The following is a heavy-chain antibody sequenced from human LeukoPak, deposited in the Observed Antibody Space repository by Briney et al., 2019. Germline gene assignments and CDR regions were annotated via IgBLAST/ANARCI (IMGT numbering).Heavy chain of an antibody. D-gene: IGHD3-22*01. V-gene: IGHV3-23*01. CDR1: GFTFSTYA. Sequence: GGSLRLSCAASGFTFSTYAMSWVRQAPGKGLELVSGISGGGGATYYADSVQGRFTISRDNSKNTLSLQMNSLRAEDTAVYYCAKGQDPEVVITYLDYWGQGILVTVSS. J-gene: IGHJ4*02. CDR3: AKGQDPEVVITYLDY. CDR2: ISGGGGAT.